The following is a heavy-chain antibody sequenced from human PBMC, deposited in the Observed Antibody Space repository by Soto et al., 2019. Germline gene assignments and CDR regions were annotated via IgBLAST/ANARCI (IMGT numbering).Heavy chain of an antibody. V-gene: IGHV3-23*01. CDR1: GFTFSSYP. J-gene: IGHJ4*02. CDR2: SGSGGSA. Sequence: PGGSLRLSCAASGFTFSSYPMSWVRQAPGKGLYRLSTSGSGGSAFYADSVKGRFTISGDNSKNTLYLQMNSLRAEDTAVYYCAKGLYHYGSGTYYVFDYWGKGTLVTVSS. D-gene: IGHD3-10*01. CDR3: AKGLYHYGSGTYYVFDY.